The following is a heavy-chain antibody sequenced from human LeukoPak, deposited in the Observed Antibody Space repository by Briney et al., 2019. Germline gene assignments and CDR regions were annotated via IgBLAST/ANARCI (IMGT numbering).Heavy chain of an antibody. CDR3: ARMDPGLFDY. J-gene: IGHJ4*02. D-gene: IGHD3/OR15-3a*01. V-gene: IGHV3-33*08. Sequence: GGSLRLSCAASGFTFSDYYMSWIRQAPGKGLEWVAVIWYDGSNKYYADSVKGRFTISRDNSKNTLYLQMNSLRAEDTAVYYCARMDPGLFDYWGQGTLVTVSS. CDR2: IWYDGSNK. CDR1: GFTFSDYY.